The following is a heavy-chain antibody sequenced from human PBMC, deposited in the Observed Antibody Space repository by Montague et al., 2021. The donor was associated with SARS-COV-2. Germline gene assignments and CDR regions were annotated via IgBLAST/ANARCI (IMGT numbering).Heavy chain of an antibody. CDR2: LSYYRSNK. Sequence: SLRLSCAASGFTFSSYSIQWVRQAPGKGLERMAVLSYYRSNKNYADSVKVRFTISRDNSKNTLYLQMNSLRAEDTAVYYCARGYSGSYYSYFDYWGQGTLVTDSA. D-gene: IGHD1-26*01. CDR3: ARGYSGSYYSYFDY. J-gene: IGHJ4*02. CDR1: GFTFSSYS. V-gene: IGHV3-30-3*01.